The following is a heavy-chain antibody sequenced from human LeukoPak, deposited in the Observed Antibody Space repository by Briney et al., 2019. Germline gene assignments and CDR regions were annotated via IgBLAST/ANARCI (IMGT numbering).Heavy chain of an antibody. CDR2: FYTSATP. Sequence: SQTLSLTCTVSGGSISRGSYFWSWIRQPAGKGLEWIGRFYTSATPNYNPSLKSRVTISVDTSRNQFSLKLSSVTAADTAVYYCARGGIPDYWGQGILVTVSS. D-gene: IGHD2-21*01. J-gene: IGHJ4*02. CDR1: GGSISRGSYF. CDR3: ARGGIPDY. V-gene: IGHV4-61*02.